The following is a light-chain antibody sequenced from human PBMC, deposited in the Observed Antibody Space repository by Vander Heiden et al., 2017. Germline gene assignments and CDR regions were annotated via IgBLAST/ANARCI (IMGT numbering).Light chain of an antibody. J-gene: IGKJ4*01. V-gene: IGKV3-11*01. CDR2: DAS. Sequence: IVLPQSPATLSLSPGERATVSCRASQSVSSYLAWYQQKPGQAPRLLIYDASNRATGIPARFSGSGSGTDFTLTISSLEPEDFAVYYCHQRSNWPLTFGGGTKVEIK. CDR1: QSVSSY. CDR3: HQRSNWPLT.